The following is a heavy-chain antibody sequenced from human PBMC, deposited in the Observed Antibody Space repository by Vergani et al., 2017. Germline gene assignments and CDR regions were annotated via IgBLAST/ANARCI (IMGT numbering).Heavy chain of an antibody. J-gene: IGHJ4*02. V-gene: IGHV4-31*03. CDR3: ARMGGYDKGDAFRIGYFDS. CDR2: IYSTGST. D-gene: IGHD3-22*01. Sequence: QVQLQESGPGLVKPSQTLSLTCSVSGDSISSGVYYWNWIRQHPGKGLEWIGYIYSTGSTHHNPSLRRRINMSVDTSKNQFSLKLNSVTAAYTAMYYCARMGGYDKGDAFRIGYFDSWGPGILVTVSS. CDR1: GDSISSGVYY.